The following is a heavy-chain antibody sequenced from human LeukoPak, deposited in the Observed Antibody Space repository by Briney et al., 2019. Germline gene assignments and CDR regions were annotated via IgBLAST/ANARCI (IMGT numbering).Heavy chain of an antibody. CDR1: GFTSSRYS. CDR3: TRAYDSSGYYDYYYGMDV. Sequence: GGSLRLSCAASGFTSSRYSIHWVRQAPGKGLEWVAVISYDGSSEYYADSVKGRFTISRDNSKNTLHLQMNSLRAEDTAVYYCTRAYDSSGYYDYYYGMDVWGQGTTVTVSS. D-gene: IGHD3-22*01. CDR2: ISYDGSSE. J-gene: IGHJ6*02. V-gene: IGHV3-30-3*01.